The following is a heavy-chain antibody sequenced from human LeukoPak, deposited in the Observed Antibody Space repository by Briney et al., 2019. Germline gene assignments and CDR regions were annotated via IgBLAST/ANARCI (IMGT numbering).Heavy chain of an antibody. J-gene: IGHJ3*02. CDR2: IYYRWST. Sequence: PSETLSLTCTVSGGSISSYYWSWIRQPPGKGLEWIGYIYYRWSTNYSPSLKSRVTISVDTSKNQFSLRLSSVTAADTAVYYCARDRPGGYSYALSAFDIWGQGTLVTVSS. V-gene: IGHV4-59*01. CDR1: GGSISSYY. D-gene: IGHD5-18*01. CDR3: ARDRPGGYSYALSAFDI.